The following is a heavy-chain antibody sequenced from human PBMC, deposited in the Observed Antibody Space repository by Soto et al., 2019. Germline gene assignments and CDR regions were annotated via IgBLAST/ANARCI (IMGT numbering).Heavy chain of an antibody. Sequence: SEALSPTCSVSGGTISPYYWSWIRQPPGKGLEWIGYTYYGWNTNYNPSLKSRVTISVDTSKNQFSLKLISVTAADTAVYYCSSDREYYDSRGSYVEYWGKGPLATVS. D-gene: IGHD3-22*01. J-gene: IGHJ4*02. V-gene: IGHV4-59*01. CDR2: TYYGWNT. CDR1: GGTISPYY. CDR3: SSDREYYDSRGSYVEY.